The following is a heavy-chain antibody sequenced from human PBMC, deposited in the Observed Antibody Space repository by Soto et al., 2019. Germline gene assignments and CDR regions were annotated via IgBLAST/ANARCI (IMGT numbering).Heavy chain of an antibody. J-gene: IGHJ6*02. V-gene: IGHV1-24*01. CDR2: FDPEDGET. CDR1: GYTLTELS. Sequence: ASVKVSCKVSGYTLTELSMHWVRQAPGKGLEWMGGFDPEDGETIYAQKFQGRVTMTEDTSTDTAYMELSRLRSDDTAVYYCARLYYYDSSGYYALGGMDVWGQGTTVTVSS. D-gene: IGHD3-22*01. CDR3: ARLYYYDSSGYYALGGMDV.